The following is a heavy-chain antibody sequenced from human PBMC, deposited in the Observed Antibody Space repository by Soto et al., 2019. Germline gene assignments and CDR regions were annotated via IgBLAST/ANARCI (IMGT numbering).Heavy chain of an antibody. D-gene: IGHD3-9*01. Sequence: SETLSLTCTVSGGSISSYYWSWILQPPGKGLEWIGYIYYSGSTNYNPSLKSRVTISVDTSKNQFSLKLSSVTAADTAVYYCARHGRNYDILTGYFHYYYYYGMDVWGQGTTVT. CDR3: ARHGRNYDILTGYFHYYYYYGMDV. CDR1: GGSISSYY. J-gene: IGHJ6*02. CDR2: IYYSGST. V-gene: IGHV4-59*08.